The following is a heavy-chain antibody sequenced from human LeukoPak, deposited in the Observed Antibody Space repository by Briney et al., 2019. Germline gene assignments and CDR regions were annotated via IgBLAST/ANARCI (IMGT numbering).Heavy chain of an antibody. Sequence: SETLSLTCTVSGVSISSSNSYWGWIRQPTGKGLEWIVSIYYSGNTYYNASLKSQVSISIDTSKNQFSLRLTSVTAADTAVYYCARGSSSWLDYYIDVWAKGTTVTVSS. V-gene: IGHV4-39*01. CDR3: ARGSSSWLDYYIDV. D-gene: IGHD6-13*01. CDR1: GVSISSSNSY. J-gene: IGHJ6*03. CDR2: IYYSGNT.